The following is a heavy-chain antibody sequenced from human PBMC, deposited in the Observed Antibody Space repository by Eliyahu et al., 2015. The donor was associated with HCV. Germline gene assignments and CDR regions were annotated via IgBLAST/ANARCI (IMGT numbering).Heavy chain of an antibody. D-gene: IGHD1-1*01. CDR3: ATNDGQSIGGLLY. J-gene: IGHJ4*02. Sequence: EVRLVQSGAEVKKSGESLKISCKASGYVFVTYWIGWVRQMPGKGLEWMGIIYPADSDTKYSPSFEGQVTLSVDKSINTAYLQFNSLKTSDTATYYCATNDGQSIGGLLYWGQGTPVAVSS. V-gene: IGHV5-51*01. CDR1: GYVFVTYW. CDR2: IYPADSDT.